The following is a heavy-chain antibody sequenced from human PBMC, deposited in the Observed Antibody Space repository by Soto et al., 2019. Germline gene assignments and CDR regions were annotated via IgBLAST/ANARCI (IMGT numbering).Heavy chain of an antibody. CDR3: AREYGGNRPDGAFDI. V-gene: IGHV1-69*13. CDR2: IIPIFGTA. Sequence: VASVKVSCKASGGTFSSYAISWVRQAPGQGLEWMGGIIPIFGTANYAQKFQGRVTITADESTSTAYMELSSLRSEDTAVYYCAREYGGNRPDGAFDIWGQGTMVTVSS. CDR1: GGTFSSYA. D-gene: IGHD2-15*01. J-gene: IGHJ3*02.